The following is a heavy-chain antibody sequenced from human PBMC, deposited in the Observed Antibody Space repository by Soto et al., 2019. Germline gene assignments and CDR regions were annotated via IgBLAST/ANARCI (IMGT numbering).Heavy chain of an antibody. CDR2: IIPIFGTA. CDR1: GGTFSSYA. CDR3: ARGSITICGGTDSYSWFDP. V-gene: IGHV1-69*06. J-gene: IGHJ5*02. D-gene: IGHD3-3*01. Sequence: ASVKVSCKASGGTFSSYAISWVRQAPGQGLEWMGGIIPIFGTANYAQKFQGRVTITADKSTSTAYMELSSLRSEDTAVYYCARGSITICGGTDSYSWFDPWGQGTLVTVSS.